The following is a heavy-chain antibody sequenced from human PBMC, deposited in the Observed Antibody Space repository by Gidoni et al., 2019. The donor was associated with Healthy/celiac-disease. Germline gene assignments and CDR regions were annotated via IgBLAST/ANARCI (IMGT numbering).Heavy chain of an antibody. CDR3: ARPRLQSPNAYWYFDL. V-gene: IGHV4-39*01. J-gene: IGHJ2*01. Sequence: TLSLTCTVSGGSISSSSYYWGWIRQPPGKGLEWIGSIYYSGSTYYNPSLKSRVTISVDTSKNQFSLKLSSVTAADTAVYYCARPRLQSPNAYWYFDLWGRGTLVTVSS. CDR1: GGSISSSSYY. D-gene: IGHD4-4*01. CDR2: IYYSGST.